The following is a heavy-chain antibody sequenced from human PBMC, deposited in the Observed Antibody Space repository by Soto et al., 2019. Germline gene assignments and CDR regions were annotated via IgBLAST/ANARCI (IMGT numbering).Heavy chain of an antibody. CDR3: AKTSARGGYYYYGMDV. CDR1: GLAIMWYA. D-gene: IGHD2-15*01. Sequence: SGAASGLAIMWYATSAVPQASEKGLEWVSASSGSGGSTYYADSVKGRFTISRDNSKNTLYLQMNSLRAEDTAVYYCAKTSARGGYYYYGMDVWGQGTTVTVSS. V-gene: IGHV3-23*01. CDR2: SSGSGGST. J-gene: IGHJ6*02.